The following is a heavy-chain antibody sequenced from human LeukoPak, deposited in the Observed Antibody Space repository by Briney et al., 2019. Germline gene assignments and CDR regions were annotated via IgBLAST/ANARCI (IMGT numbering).Heavy chain of an antibody. Sequence: GESRKISCKGSGYSFTSYWIGWVRQMPGKGLEWMGIIYPGDSDTRYSPSFQGQVTISADKSIGTAYLQWSSLKASDTAMYYCARVRWERYQQLPYGMDVWGKGTTVTVSS. D-gene: IGHD2-2*01. CDR1: GYSFTSYW. J-gene: IGHJ6*04. CDR3: ARVRWERYQQLPYGMDV. V-gene: IGHV5-51*01. CDR2: IYPGDSDT.